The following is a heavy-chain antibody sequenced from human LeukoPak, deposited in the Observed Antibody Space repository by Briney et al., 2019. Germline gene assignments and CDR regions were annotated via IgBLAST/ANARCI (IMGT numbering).Heavy chain of an antibody. V-gene: IGHV4-4*07. CDR1: GDSITNYY. CDR2: LYTRGRT. D-gene: IGHD5-12*01. CDR3: ARLALPRNWFDP. Sequence: SETLSLTCTVSGDSITNYYWSWVRQPAGKGLEWIGRLYTRGRTDYNPSLMSRVTVSVDTSKNQFSLKLSSVTAADTAVYYCARLALPRNWFDPWGQGTLVTVSS. J-gene: IGHJ5*02.